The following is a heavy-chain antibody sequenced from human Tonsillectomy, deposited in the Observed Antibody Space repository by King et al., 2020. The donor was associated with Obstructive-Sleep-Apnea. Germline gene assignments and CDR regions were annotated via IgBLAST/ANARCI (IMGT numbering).Heavy chain of an antibody. CDR3: ARGGWQQLIHRFDP. CDR1: GFTFSSYA. Sequence: VQLVESGGGVVQPGRSLRLSCAASGFTFSSYAMHWVRQAPGKGLEWVAVISYDGSNKYYAASVKGRFTISRDNSKNTLYLQMNSLRAEDTAVYYCARGGWQQLIHRFDPWGQGTLVTVSS. J-gene: IGHJ5*02. CDR2: ISYDGSNK. V-gene: IGHV3-30*04. D-gene: IGHD6-13*01.